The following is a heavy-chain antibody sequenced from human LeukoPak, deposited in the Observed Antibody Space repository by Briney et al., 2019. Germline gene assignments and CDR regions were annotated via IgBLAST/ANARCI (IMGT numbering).Heavy chain of an antibody. CDR2: ISGSGGST. V-gene: IGHV3-23*01. J-gene: IGHJ4*02. D-gene: IGHD3-3*01. Sequence: PGGSLRLSCAASGFNFYIYAMSWVRQAPGKGLEWVSSISGSGGSTYYADSVKGRFTISRDNSKNTLYLQMNSLRAEDTAVYYCAKDQMGLRFLEWLSPFDYWGQGTLVTVSS. CDR3: AKDQMGLRFLEWLSPFDY. CDR1: GFNFYIYA.